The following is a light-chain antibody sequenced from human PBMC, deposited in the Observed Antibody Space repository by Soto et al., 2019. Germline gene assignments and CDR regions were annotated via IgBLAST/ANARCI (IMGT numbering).Light chain of an antibody. J-gene: IGLJ1*01. CDR3: SSFTSSSSFV. CDR1: SSDVGGYNY. CDR2: DVS. Sequence: QSALTQPASVSGSPGQSITISCTGTSSDVGGYNYVSWYQQYPGKVPKLMIYDVSRRPSGVSNRFSGSKSGNTASLTISGLQAEDEGDYYCSSFTSSSSFVFGPGTKLTVL. V-gene: IGLV2-14*03.